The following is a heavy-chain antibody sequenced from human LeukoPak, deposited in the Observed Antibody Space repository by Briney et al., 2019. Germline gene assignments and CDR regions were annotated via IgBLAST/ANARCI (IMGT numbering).Heavy chain of an antibody. J-gene: IGHJ4*02. Sequence: SETLSLTCTVSGGSISGYYWSWIRQPPGKGLEWMGYVYYSGSTKHNPSLESRVTMSIDTSKNQFSLMLNSLTAADTAVYYCARYRRNNDYYLDDWGQGTLVTVSS. CDR3: ARYRRNNDYYLDD. CDR1: GGSISGYY. D-gene: IGHD2-8*01. CDR2: VYYSGST. V-gene: IGHV4-59*12.